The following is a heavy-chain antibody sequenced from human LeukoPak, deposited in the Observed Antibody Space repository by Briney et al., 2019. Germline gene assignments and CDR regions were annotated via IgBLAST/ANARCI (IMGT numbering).Heavy chain of an antibody. V-gene: IGHV3-7*01. Sequence: PGGSLRLSCAVSGFTLRSYWMTWVRQAPGKGLEWVANIKQDGSEKYYVDSVKGRFTISRDNAKNSLYLQMNSLRAEDTAVYYCAREVHEYQLLNNWFDPWGQGTLVTVSS. CDR3: AREVHEYQLLNNWFDP. CDR2: IKQDGSEK. CDR1: GFTLRSYW. D-gene: IGHD2-2*01. J-gene: IGHJ5*02.